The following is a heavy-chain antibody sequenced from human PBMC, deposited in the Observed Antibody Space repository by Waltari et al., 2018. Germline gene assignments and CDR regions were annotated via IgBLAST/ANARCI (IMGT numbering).Heavy chain of an antibody. J-gene: IGHJ4*02. V-gene: IGHV4-59*12. CDR3: ARGQVGVNNYGAVGY. CDR1: GGSFRSYL. CDR2: ISGNSGST. Sequence: QVQLQEPGPGLVKPSETLSLTCAVSGGSFRSYLWSWIRQPPGKGLEWIGEISGNSGSTNYNPSLKSRVTISKDASKNQFSLKLSSMTAADTAVYYCARGQVGVNNYGAVGYWGQGVLVTVSS. D-gene: IGHD4-17*01.